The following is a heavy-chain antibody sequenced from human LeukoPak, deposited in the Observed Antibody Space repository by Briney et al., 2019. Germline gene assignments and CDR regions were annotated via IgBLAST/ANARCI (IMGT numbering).Heavy chain of an antibody. CDR1: GYTFTGYY. CDR2: INPNSGGT. V-gene: IGHV1-2*02. Sequence: GASVKVSCKASGYTFTGYYMHWVRQAPGQGLEWMGWINPNSGGTNYAQKFQGRVTMTRDTSISTAYMELSRLRSDDTAVYYCARDYYDSSGPNYYYYYYMDVWGKGTTVTISS. CDR3: ARDYYDSSGPNYYYYYYMDV. J-gene: IGHJ6*03. D-gene: IGHD3-22*01.